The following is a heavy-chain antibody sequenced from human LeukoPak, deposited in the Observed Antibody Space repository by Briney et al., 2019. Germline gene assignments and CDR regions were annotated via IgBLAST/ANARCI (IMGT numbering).Heavy chain of an antibody. CDR3: AKVGGGWYYFDY. J-gene: IGHJ4*02. V-gene: IGHV3-23*01. Sequence: GGSLRLSCAASGFTFSSYAMSWVRQAPGKGLEWVSTISGSGGGGSTYYADSVKGRFTISRDNSKNTLYLQMNSLRAEDTAVYYCAKVGGGWYYFDYWGQGTLVTVSS. CDR1: GFTFSSYA. CDR2: ISGSGGGGST. D-gene: IGHD6-19*01.